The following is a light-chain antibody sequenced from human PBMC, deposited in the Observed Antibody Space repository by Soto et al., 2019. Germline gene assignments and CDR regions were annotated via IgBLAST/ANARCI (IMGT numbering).Light chain of an antibody. CDR1: QSIRSNY. Sequence: EIVLRQSPGTLSLSPGERATLSCRASQSIRSNYVAWYQQKPGQGPRLLIYGASSRATGIPDRFSGSGSGADFTLTISRLEPEDFAVYYCQQYGSSPTFGQGTRQEI. J-gene: IGKJ5*01. CDR2: GAS. CDR3: QQYGSSPT. V-gene: IGKV3-20*01.